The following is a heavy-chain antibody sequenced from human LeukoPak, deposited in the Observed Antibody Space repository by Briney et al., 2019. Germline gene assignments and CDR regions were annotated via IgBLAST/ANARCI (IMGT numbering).Heavy chain of an antibody. CDR1: GYTFTRYA. Sequence: ASVKVSCKASGYTFTRYAISWVRQAPAQGLEWMGWISTYTDNTNYAQKVQGRVTMTTDTSTSTAYMERRSLRSDDTAVYYCARVGFGNAFDIWGQGTMVTVSS. CDR2: ISTYTDNT. D-gene: IGHD3-16*01. J-gene: IGHJ3*02. CDR3: ARVGFGNAFDI. V-gene: IGHV1-18*01.